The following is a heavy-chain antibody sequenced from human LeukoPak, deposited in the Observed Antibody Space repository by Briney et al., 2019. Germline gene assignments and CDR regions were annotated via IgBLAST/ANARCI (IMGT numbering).Heavy chain of an antibody. V-gene: IGHV3-7*01. Sequence: GGSLRLSCAASGFTFSSYWMSWVRQAPGKGLEWVVNIKQDGSEKYYVDSVKGRFTISRDNAKNSLYLQMNSLRAEDTAVYYCASADTAMVPFFDYWGQGTLVTVSS. CDR2: IKQDGSEK. CDR1: GFTFSSYW. CDR3: ASADTAMVPFFDY. D-gene: IGHD5-18*01. J-gene: IGHJ4*02.